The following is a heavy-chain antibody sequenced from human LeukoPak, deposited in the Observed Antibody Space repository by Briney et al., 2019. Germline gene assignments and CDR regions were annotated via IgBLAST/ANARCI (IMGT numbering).Heavy chain of an antibody. V-gene: IGHV3-21*01. CDR1: GFMFSDYS. J-gene: IGHJ4*02. CDR2: VSSGTTYI. CDR3: ARGIVGTTETTFDY. Sequence: GGSLRLSFAASGFMFSDYSMNSVRQAPGKGLEWVSSVSSGTTYIHYAYSVKGRFTMSRDKAKNSLFLQMNSLRAEDTAVYYCARGIVGTTETTFDYWGQGTLVTVSS. D-gene: IGHD1-26*01.